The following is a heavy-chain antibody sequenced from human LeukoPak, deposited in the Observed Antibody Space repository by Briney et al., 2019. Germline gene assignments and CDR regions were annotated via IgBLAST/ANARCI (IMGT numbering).Heavy chain of an antibody. J-gene: IGHJ3*02. Sequence: ASVKVSCKASGYTFTGYYMHWVRQAPGQGLDWMGWINSSSGGTNYAQKFQGRVTMTRDTSISTAYMELSRLRSDDTAVYYCARDSKAVVGGYAFDIWGQGTMVTVSS. D-gene: IGHD2-21*01. CDR1: GYTFTGYY. CDR3: ARDSKAVVGGYAFDI. V-gene: IGHV1-2*02. CDR2: INSSSGGT.